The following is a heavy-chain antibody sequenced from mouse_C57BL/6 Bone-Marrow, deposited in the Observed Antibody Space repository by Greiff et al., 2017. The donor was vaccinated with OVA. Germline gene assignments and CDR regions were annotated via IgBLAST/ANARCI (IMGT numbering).Heavy chain of an antibody. CDR3: ASYTRETWDFDY. V-gene: IGHV7-3*01. CDR1: GFTFTDYY. CDR2: IRNKANGYTT. Sequence: EVKVVESGGGLVQPGGSLSLSCAASGFTFTDYYMSWVRQPPGKALEWLGFIRNKANGYTTEYSASVKGRFTISRDNSQSILYLQMTALRAEDSATYYCASYTRETWDFDYWGQGTTLTVSS. J-gene: IGHJ2*01. D-gene: IGHD4-1*01.